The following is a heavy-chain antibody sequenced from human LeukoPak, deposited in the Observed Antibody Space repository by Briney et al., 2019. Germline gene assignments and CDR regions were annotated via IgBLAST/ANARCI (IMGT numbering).Heavy chain of an antibody. Sequence: SEPLSLTCTVSGGSISSSSYYWGWIRQPPGKGLEWIGNISYSGSPYYTPSLKRRVTISVDTSKNQFSLKLTSVTAADTAVYYCASSDIIVVPAAHYDYWGQGTLVTVSS. CDR2: ISYSGSP. V-gene: IGHV4-39*01. J-gene: IGHJ4*02. CDR1: GGSISSSSYY. CDR3: ASSDIIVVPAAHYDY. D-gene: IGHD2-2*01.